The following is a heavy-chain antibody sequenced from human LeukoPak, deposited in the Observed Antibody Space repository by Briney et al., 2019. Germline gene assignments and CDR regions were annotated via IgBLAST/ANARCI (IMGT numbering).Heavy chain of an antibody. V-gene: IGHV1-18*01. CDR3: ARDGRGSSTTQLSWYYYMDV. D-gene: IGHD2-2*01. CDR1: GYTFTSYG. CDR2: ISAYNGNT. J-gene: IGHJ6*03. Sequence: GASVKVSCKASGYTFTSYGISWVRQAPGQGLEWMGWISAYNGNTNYAQKLQGRVTMTTDTSTSTAYMELRSLRSDDTAVYYCARDGRGSSTTQLSWYYYMDVWGKGTTVTISS.